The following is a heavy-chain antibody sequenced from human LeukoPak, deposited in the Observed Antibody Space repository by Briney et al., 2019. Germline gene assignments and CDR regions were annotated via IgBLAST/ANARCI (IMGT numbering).Heavy chain of an antibody. CDR3: VFYDSSGFYYFDY. Sequence: ASVKVSCKASGYTFTSYGISWVRQAPGQGLEWMGWISAYNGNTNYAQKLQGRVTMTTDTSTSTAYMELSRLRSDDTAVYYCVFYDSSGFYYFDYWGQGTLVTVSS. V-gene: IGHV1-18*01. CDR2: ISAYNGNT. J-gene: IGHJ4*02. CDR1: GYTFTSYG. D-gene: IGHD3-22*01.